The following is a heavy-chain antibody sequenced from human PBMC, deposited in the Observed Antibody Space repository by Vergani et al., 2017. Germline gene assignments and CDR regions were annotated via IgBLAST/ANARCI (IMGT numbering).Heavy chain of an antibody. CDR3: TTVWATVVSHYYCYGMDV. V-gene: IGHV3-15*01. D-gene: IGHD4-23*01. CDR2: IKSKSDDGTT. CDR1: GFTFSNAW. Sequence: EVQLVESGGGFVKPGGSLRLSCAASGFTFSNAWMSWVRPAPGKGLEWVGGIKSKSDDGTTDYAAPVKGRFTIASNDSKNTLYLQMNSLKTEDTAVYYGTTVWATVVSHYYCYGMDVWGRGTTVTVAS. J-gene: IGHJ6*02.